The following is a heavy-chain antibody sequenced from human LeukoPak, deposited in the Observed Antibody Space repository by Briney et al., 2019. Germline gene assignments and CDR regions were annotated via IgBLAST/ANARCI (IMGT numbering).Heavy chain of an antibody. V-gene: IGHV3-7*01. Sequence: GGSLRLSCAASGFIFSSYWMSWVRQAPGKGLEWVANIKQDGSEKNYVDSVKGRFTISRDSNKKSLYLQMNTLRPEDTAVYYCARDSAAAGDYWGQGTLVTVSS. CDR3: ARDSAAAGDY. CDR2: IKQDGSEK. D-gene: IGHD6-13*01. CDR1: GFIFSSYW. J-gene: IGHJ4*02.